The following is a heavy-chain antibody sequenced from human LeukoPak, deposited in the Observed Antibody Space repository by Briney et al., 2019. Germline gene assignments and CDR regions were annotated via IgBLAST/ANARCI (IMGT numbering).Heavy chain of an antibody. V-gene: IGHV1-69*04. CDR2: IIPILGVA. J-gene: IGHJ4*02. CDR3: ARDGIVETAMVMDY. Sequence: ASVKVSCKTSGGTFSSYAISWVRQAPGQGLEWMGRIIPILGVANYAQKFQGRVTISADKSTSTAYMELSSLRSEDTAVYYCARDGIVETAMVMDYWGQGTLVTVPS. CDR1: GGTFSSYA. D-gene: IGHD5-18*01.